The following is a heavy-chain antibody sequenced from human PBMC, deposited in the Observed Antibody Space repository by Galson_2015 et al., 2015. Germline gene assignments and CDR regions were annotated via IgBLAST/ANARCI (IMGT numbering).Heavy chain of an antibody. J-gene: IGHJ2*01. CDR1: GFTFSSYG. CDR3: AKDRLAAAGINLYFAL. Sequence: SLRLSCAASGFTFSSYGMHWVRQAPGKGLEWVAVIWYDGSNKYYADSVKGRFTISRDNSKNTLYLHMNSLRAEDTAVYYCAKDRLAAAGINLYFALWGRVTLVTVSS. V-gene: IGHV3-30*18. D-gene: IGHD6-13*01. CDR2: IWYDGSNK.